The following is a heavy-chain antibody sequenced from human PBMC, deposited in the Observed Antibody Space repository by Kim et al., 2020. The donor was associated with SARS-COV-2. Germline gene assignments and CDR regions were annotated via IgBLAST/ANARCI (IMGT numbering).Heavy chain of an antibody. D-gene: IGHD1-26*01. CDR2: IYYSGST. J-gene: IGHJ4*02. CDR1: GGSISSSSYY. Sequence: SETLSLTCTVSGGSISSSSYYWGWIRQPPGKGLEWIGSIYYSGSTYYNPSLKSRVTISVDTSKNQFSLKLSSVTAADTAVYYCARLRVVGQLLHDYWGQGTLVTVSS. CDR3: ARLRVVGQLLHDY. V-gene: IGHV4-39*01.